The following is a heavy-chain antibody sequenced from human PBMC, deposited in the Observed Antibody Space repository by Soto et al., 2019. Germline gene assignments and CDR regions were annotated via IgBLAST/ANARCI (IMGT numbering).Heavy chain of an antibody. V-gene: IGHV3-53*01. J-gene: IGHJ4*02. D-gene: IGHD7-27*01. CDR2: IYNHGQI. Sequence: EVQLVESGGGLTQPGGSLRLSWVVSGFIVSRSHMMWVRQAPGKGLEGVSVIYNHGQINYVDPVKGRFTIARDNSKNTIYLQMNSLKVEDTAVYYCVRVTGAERHWGQGALVTVSS. CDR1: GFIVSRSH. CDR3: VRVTGAERH.